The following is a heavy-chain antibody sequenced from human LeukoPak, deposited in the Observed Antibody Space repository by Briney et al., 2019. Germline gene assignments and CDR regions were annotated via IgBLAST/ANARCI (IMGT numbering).Heavy chain of an antibody. Sequence: SETLSLTCTVSDGSISGYYWSWIRQPAGKGLEWIGRVYASGSTHYNPSLKSRVTMSVDTSKNQFSLKLSSVTAADTAVYYCARLITGTTTAFDICGQGTMVTVSS. J-gene: IGHJ3*02. CDR3: ARLITGTTTAFDI. V-gene: IGHV4-4*07. D-gene: IGHD1-7*01. CDR2: VYASGST. CDR1: DGSISGYY.